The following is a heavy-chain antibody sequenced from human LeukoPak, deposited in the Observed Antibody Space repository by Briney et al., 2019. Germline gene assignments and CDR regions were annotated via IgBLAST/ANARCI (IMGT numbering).Heavy chain of an antibody. CDR1: GFTFSSYG. Sequence: GGSLRLSCAASGFTFSSYGMHWVRQAPGKGLEWVAVISYDGSNKYYADSVKGRFTISRDNSKNTLYLQMNSLRAEDTAVYYCAKDSLVGPLDYWGQGTLITVSS. CDR2: ISYDGSNK. V-gene: IGHV3-30*18. D-gene: IGHD1-26*01. CDR3: AKDSLVGPLDY. J-gene: IGHJ4*02.